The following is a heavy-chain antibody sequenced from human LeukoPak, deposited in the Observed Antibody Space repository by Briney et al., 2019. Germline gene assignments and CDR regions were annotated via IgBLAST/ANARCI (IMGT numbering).Heavy chain of an antibody. CDR1: GGSISSYY. CDR2: IYYSGST. J-gene: IGHJ3*02. CDR3: ASHGEYCSSTSCSPDAFDI. Sequence: SETLSLTCTVSGGSISSYYWSWIRQPPGKGLEWIGYIYYSGSTNYNPSLKSRVTISVDTSKNQFSLKLNSVTAADTAVYYCASHGEYCSSTSCSPDAFDIWGQGTMVTVSS. D-gene: IGHD2-2*01. V-gene: IGHV4-59*01.